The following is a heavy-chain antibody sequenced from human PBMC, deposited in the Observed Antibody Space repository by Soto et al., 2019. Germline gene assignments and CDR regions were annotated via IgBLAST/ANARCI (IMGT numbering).Heavy chain of an antibody. J-gene: IGHJ4*02. D-gene: IGHD4-17*01. CDR1: GASVRSTSYY. V-gene: IGHV4-61*01. CDR3: ARDSGYGDSDY. Sequence: SETLSLTCTVSGASVRSTSYYWSWIRQPPGKGLEWIAYISYAGSSYYNPSLKSRVAISIDTSKSQFSLKLSSVTAADTAVYYCARDSGYGDSDYWGQGTLVTVSS. CDR2: ISYAGSS.